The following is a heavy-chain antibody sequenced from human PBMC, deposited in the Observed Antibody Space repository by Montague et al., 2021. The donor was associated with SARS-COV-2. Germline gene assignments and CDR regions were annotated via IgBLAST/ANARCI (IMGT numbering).Heavy chain of an antibody. J-gene: IGHJ4*02. CDR2: IYYNGTT. V-gene: IGHV4-39*01. CDR3: ARHVSYLMVLGPDFDY. Sequence: SETLSLTCTVTGCSIRSSNYYWSWIRQPPGKGLEWIVNIYYNGTTYSNPSLKSRVTISVDTSKNQFSLNLRSVTAADTAVYYCARHVSYLMVLGPDFDYWGQGTLVTVSS. CDR1: GCSIRSSNYY. D-gene: IGHD3-10*01.